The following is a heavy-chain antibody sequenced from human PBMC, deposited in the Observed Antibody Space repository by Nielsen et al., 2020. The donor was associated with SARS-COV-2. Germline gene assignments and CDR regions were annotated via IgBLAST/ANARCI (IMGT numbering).Heavy chain of an antibody. CDR3: ARVSSTSYAYYMDV. J-gene: IGHJ6*03. Sequence: GESLKISCAASGFTFSSYWMNWVRQAPGKGLEWVSYISSSSSTIYYADSVKGRFTISRDNAKNSLYLQMNSLRDEDTAVYYCARVSSTSYAYYMDVWGKGTTVTVSS. D-gene: IGHD2-2*01. V-gene: IGHV3-48*02. CDR1: GFTFSSYW. CDR2: ISSSSSTI.